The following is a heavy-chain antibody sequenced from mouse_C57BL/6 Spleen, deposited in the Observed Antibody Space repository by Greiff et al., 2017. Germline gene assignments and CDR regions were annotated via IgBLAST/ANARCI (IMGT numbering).Heavy chain of an antibody. CDR3: AFDYPY. CDR2: IDPSDSYT. D-gene: IGHD2-4*01. Sequence: QVQLQQPGAELVMPGASVKLSCKASGYTFTSYWMHWVKQRPGQGLEWIGEIDPSDSYTNYNQKFKGKSTLTVDKSSSTAYMQLSSLTSEDSAVYYCAFDYPYWGQGTLVTVSA. CDR1: GYTFTSYW. J-gene: IGHJ3*01. V-gene: IGHV1-69*01.